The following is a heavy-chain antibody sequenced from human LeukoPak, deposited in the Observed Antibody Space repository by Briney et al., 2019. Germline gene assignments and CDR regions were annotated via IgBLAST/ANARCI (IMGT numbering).Heavy chain of an antibody. CDR3: ARLGGSAYSGYDPYYYYYMDV. D-gene: IGHD5-12*01. CDR2: IWRSGAT. CDR1: GYSISSGYY. V-gene: IGHV4-38-2*02. J-gene: IGHJ6*03. Sequence: PPETLSLTCTVSGYSISSGYYWGWIRQPPGKGLEWIGSIWRSGATYYNPSLKSRVTISVDTSKNQFPLRLNSVTAADTAVYYCARLGGSAYSGYDPYYYYYMDVWGKGTTVTVSS.